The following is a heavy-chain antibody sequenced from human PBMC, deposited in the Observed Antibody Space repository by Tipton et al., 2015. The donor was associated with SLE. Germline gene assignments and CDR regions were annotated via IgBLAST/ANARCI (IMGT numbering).Heavy chain of an antibody. CDR1: GGSISTSSYY. J-gene: IGHJ5*02. CDR3: ARQVTNRWHVVWFGP. V-gene: IGHV4-39*01. CDR2: IFYSGSS. D-gene: IGHD2-15*01. Sequence: TLSLTCSVSGGSISTSSYYWAWIRQPPGKGLEWIGSIFYSGSSDYNPSLKSRVTIYVDTSKNQFSLKLSSVTAAGTAVYYCARQVTNRWHVVWFGPWGQGTLVTVSS.